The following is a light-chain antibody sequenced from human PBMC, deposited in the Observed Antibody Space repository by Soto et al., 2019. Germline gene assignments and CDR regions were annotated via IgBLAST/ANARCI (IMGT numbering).Light chain of an antibody. CDR3: QQFSSYPLT. J-gene: IGKJ5*01. Sequence: EIVMTQSPVTLSVSPGERATLSCRASQNISRSLAWYQQKPGQGPSLLIYGTSTRATGIPDRFSGSGSGTDFTLTISRLEPEDFAVYYCQQFSSYPLTFGGGTRLEI. CDR1: QNISRS. CDR2: GTS. V-gene: IGKV3-20*01.